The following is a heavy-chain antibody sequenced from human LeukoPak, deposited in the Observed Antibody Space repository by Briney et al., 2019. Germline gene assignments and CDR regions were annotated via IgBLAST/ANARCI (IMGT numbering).Heavy chain of an antibody. CDR1: GFTFSSYG. Sequence: RGTLRLSCAASGFTFSSYGMSWVRQAPGKGLEWVSAISGSGGSTYYADSVKGRFTISRDNSKNTLYLQMNSLRAEDTAVYYCARGAYGSGSYGDNWFDPWGQGTLVTVSS. CDR3: ARGAYGSGSYGDNWFDP. J-gene: IGHJ5*02. V-gene: IGHV3-23*01. D-gene: IGHD3-10*01. CDR2: ISGSGGST.